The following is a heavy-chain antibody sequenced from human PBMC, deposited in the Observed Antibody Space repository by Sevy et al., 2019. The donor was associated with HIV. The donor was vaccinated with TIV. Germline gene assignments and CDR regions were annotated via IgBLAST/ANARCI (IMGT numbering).Heavy chain of an antibody. J-gene: IGHJ3*02. CDR2: INQDGSEK. Sequence: GGYLRLSCAASGISFSNYWMSWVRQAPGKGLEWVANINQDGSEKKFVGSVKGRFTISRDNAKNSVYLQMNSLTAEDTAVYYCARDRWAQYPEDGFDIWGHGTMVTVSS. CDR1: GISFSNYW. CDR3: ARDRWAQYPEDGFDI. V-gene: IGHV3-7*01.